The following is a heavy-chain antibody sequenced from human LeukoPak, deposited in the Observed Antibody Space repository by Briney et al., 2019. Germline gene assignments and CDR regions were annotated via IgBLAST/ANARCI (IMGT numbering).Heavy chain of an antibody. CDR2: IYSGGST. Sequence: TGGSLRLSCAASGFTVSSNYMSWVRQAPGKGLEWVSVIYSGGSTYYADSVKGRFTISRDNSKNTLYLQMNSLRAEDTAVYYCAVRYYYDSSGQFDYWGQGTLVTVSS. J-gene: IGHJ4*02. CDR3: AVRYYYDSSGQFDY. D-gene: IGHD3-22*01. V-gene: IGHV3-53*01. CDR1: GFTVSSNY.